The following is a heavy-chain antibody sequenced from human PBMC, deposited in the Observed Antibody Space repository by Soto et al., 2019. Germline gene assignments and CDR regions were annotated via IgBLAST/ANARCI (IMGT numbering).Heavy chain of an antibody. CDR2: INHSGST. Sequence: SETLSLTCAVYGGSFSAYDWTWIRQPPGTGLEWIGEINHSGSTNYNPSLKSRVTISVDTSKNQFSLKLTSVTAADTAVYYCARDKITGLFDYWGQGTLVT. J-gene: IGHJ4*02. V-gene: IGHV4-34*01. D-gene: IGHD2-8*02. CDR1: GGSFSAYD. CDR3: ARDKITGLFDY.